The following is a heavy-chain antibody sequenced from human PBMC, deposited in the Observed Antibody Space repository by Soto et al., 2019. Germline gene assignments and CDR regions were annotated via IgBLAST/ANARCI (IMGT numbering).Heavy chain of an antibody. CDR2: INHDGTTT. CDR3: VREVCVFDGCFSRGWFDP. CDR1: GFTFRPYW. D-gene: IGHD3-9*01. J-gene: IGHJ5*02. Sequence: LVQSGGGSVQPGGSLRLSCVGSGFTFRPYWMHWVRQRPGRGLEWVSLINHDGTTTSYADPVRGRFSISRDNDRSTVYLQMNSLTAEDTAVYYCVREVCVFDGCFSRGWFDPWGQGTLVTVSS. V-gene: IGHV3-74*01.